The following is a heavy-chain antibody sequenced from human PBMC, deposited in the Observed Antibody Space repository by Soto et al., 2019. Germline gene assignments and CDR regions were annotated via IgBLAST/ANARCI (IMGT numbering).Heavy chain of an antibody. Sequence: SVKVSCKASGGTFSSYAISWVRQAPGQGLEWMGGIFPIFGTANYAQKFQGRVTITADESTSTAYMELSSLRSEDTAVYYCARGYYYDSSGYPSYVDYWGQGTLVTVSS. CDR2: IFPIFGTA. D-gene: IGHD3-22*01. J-gene: IGHJ4*02. V-gene: IGHV1-69*13. CDR3: ARGYYYDSSGYPSYVDY. CDR1: GGTFSSYA.